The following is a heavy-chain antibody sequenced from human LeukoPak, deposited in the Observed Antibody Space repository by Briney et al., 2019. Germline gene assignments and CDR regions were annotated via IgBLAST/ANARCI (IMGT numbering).Heavy chain of an antibody. CDR2: IYPGDSDT. CDR1: GYSFTSYW. V-gene: IGHV5-51*01. CDR3: ARPMLRQQLVGAFDI. Sequence: GESLKISCKGSGYSFTSYWIGWVRQMPGKGLEWMGIIYPGDSDTRYSPSFQGQVTISADKSISTAYLQWSSLKASDTAMYYCARPMLRQQLVGAFDIWGQGTMVTVSS. J-gene: IGHJ3*02. D-gene: IGHD6-13*01.